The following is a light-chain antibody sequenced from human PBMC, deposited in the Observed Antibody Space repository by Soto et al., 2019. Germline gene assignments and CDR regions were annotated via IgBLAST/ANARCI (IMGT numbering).Light chain of an antibody. V-gene: IGLV2-14*01. J-gene: IGLJ3*02. CDR3: SSYTISSTLGV. CDR2: EVS. Sequence: QSLLTQPASVSGSPGQSITISCTGTSSDIGNYDFVSWYQQHPGKAPKLLIYEVSNRPSGVSNRFSGSKSGNTASLTISGLHAEDEADYYCSSYTISSTLGVFGGGTKLTVL. CDR1: SSDIGNYDF.